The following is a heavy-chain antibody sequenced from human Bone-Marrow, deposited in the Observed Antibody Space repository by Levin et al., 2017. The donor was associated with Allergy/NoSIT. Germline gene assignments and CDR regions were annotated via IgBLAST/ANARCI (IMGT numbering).Heavy chain of an antibody. D-gene: IGHD4-11*01. Sequence: SQTLSLTCTVSCGSITSPSFYWAWVRQAPGKRLEWMGSVSHYGDTYYNPSLRNRVTISAAMSKNQLSLRVTSVTAADTAVYYCARTHQPTVESFFNFWGRGILVSVSS. CDR1: CGSITSPSFY. J-gene: IGHJ4*01. CDR2: VSHYGDT. V-gene: IGHV4-39*07. CDR3: ARTHQPTVESFFNF.